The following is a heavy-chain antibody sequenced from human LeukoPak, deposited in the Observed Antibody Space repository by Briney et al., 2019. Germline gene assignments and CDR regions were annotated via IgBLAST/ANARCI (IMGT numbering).Heavy chain of an antibody. Sequence: PSETLSLTCTVSSYSISSGYYWGWIRQPPGKGLEWIGSIYHSGSTYYNPSLKSRVTISVDTSENQFSLKLSSVTAADTAVYYCARSPLLTYSSGYCDYWGRGTLVTVSS. D-gene: IGHD3-22*01. CDR3: ARSPLLTYSSGYCDY. J-gene: IGHJ4*02. CDR1: SYSISSGYY. V-gene: IGHV4-38-2*02. CDR2: IYHSGST.